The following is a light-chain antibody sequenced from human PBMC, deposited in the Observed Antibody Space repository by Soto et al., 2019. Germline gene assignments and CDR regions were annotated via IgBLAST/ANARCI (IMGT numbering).Light chain of an antibody. V-gene: IGKV3-15*01. CDR2: GAF. Sequence: EIVMTQSTATLSVSPGEGATLSCWASQSVAGNLAWYQQKPGQAPRLLIYGAFTRATGIPATFSGSGSGTEFTLTISSLQSEDFAVYYCQQYNKLPLTFGGGTKVEIK. J-gene: IGKJ4*01. CDR3: QQYNKLPLT. CDR1: QSVAGN.